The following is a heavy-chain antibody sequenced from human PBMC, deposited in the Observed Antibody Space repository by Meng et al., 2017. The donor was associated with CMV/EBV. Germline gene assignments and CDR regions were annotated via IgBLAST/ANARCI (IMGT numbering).Heavy chain of an antibody. V-gene: IGHV4-59*01. J-gene: IGHJ3*02. CDR2: IYYSGST. Sequence: VQLEESGPGLVKPSETLSLTCTVSGGSITSSYWSWIRQPPGKGLEWIGYIYYSGSTNYNPSLKSRVTISVDTSKNQFSLKLSSVTAADTAVYYCARTGEFGDDAFDIWGQGTMVTVSS. CDR3: ARTGEFGDDAFDI. CDR1: GGSITSSY. D-gene: IGHD3-10*01.